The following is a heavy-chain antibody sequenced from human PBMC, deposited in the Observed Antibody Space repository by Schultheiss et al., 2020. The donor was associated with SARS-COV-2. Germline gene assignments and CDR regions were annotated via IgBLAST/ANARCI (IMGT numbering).Heavy chain of an antibody. CDR1: GFTLKNYA. D-gene: IGHD3-16*02. Sequence: GGSLRLSCAASGFTLKNYALHWVRQAPGKGLEWVSAISGSGGSTYYADSVKGRFTISRDNSKNTLYLQMNSLRAEDTAVYYCAKDLYDYVWGSYRPKGTLDYWGQGTLVTVSS. CDR3: AKDLYDYVWGSYRPKGTLDY. CDR2: ISGSGGST. V-gene: IGHV3-23*01. J-gene: IGHJ4*02.